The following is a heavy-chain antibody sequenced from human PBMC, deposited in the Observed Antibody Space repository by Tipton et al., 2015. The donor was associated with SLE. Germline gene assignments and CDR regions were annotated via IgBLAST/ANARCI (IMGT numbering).Heavy chain of an antibody. CDR3: ASHSPYNFWSGYFGY. V-gene: IGHV3-7*01. Sequence: SGVTFSNYWMSWVRQAPGKGLEWVANIKEDGSETYYVDSVKGRFTISRDNAKSSLYLQVNSLRAEDTAVYYCASHSPYNFWSGYFGYWGQGTLVTASS. CDR2: IKEDGSET. CDR1: GVTFSNYW. D-gene: IGHD3-3*01. J-gene: IGHJ4*02.